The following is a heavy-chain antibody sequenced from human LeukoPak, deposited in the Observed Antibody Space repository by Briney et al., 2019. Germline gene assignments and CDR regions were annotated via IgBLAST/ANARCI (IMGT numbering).Heavy chain of an antibody. J-gene: IGHJ4*02. CDR3: ARGPNHDFWSGYYTLYY. V-gene: IGHV1-8*01. CDR2: MNPNSGNT. CDR1: GYTFTSYD. Sequence: EASVKVSCKASGYTFTSYDINWVRQATGQGLEWMGWMNPNSGNTGYAQKFQGRVTMTRNTSISTAYMELGSLRSEDTAVYYCARGPNHDFWSGYYTLYYWGQGTLVTVSS. D-gene: IGHD3-3*01.